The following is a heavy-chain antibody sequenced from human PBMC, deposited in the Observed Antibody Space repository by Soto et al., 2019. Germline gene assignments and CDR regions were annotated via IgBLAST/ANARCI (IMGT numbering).Heavy chain of an antibody. V-gene: IGHV1-69*13. CDR1: GGTLSSYA. J-gene: IGHJ5*02. CDR3: ARVRPSANWFDP. Sequence: SVKVSCKASGGTLSSYAISWVRQAPGQGLEWMGGIIPIFGTANYAQKFQGRVTITADESTSTAYMELSSLRSEDTAVYYCARVRPSANWFDPWGQGTLVTVSS. CDR2: IIPIFGTA. D-gene: IGHD6-19*01.